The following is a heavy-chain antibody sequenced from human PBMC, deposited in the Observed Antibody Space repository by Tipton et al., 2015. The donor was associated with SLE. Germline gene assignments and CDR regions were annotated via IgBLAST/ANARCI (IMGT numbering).Heavy chain of an antibody. J-gene: IGHJ6*02. Sequence: LRLSCTVSGGSISSSPYYWAWIRQPPGKGLEWIGTVYSGGNTYHIPSLKTRVTISVDTSRNQFSLKLRSVTAADTAVYYCARHGMVNYYYYGMDVWGQGTTVTVSS. CDR1: GGSISSSPYY. CDR2: VYSGGNT. CDR3: ARHGMVNYYYYGMDV. D-gene: IGHD4-23*01. V-gene: IGHV4-39*01.